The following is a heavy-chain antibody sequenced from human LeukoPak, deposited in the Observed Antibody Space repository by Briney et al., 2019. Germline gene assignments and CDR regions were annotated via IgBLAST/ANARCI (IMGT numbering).Heavy chain of an antibody. D-gene: IGHD3-10*01. Sequence: SETLSLTCAVSGGPISSYNWWNWVRQPPGKGLEWIGAIYHSGSTSYNPSLKSRVTISVDTSKNQFSLTLTSVTAADTAVYYCAWGYGSGSPDYWGQGTLVTVSS. CDR2: IYHSGST. V-gene: IGHV4-4*02. CDR3: AWGYGSGSPDY. CDR1: GGPISSYNW. J-gene: IGHJ4*02.